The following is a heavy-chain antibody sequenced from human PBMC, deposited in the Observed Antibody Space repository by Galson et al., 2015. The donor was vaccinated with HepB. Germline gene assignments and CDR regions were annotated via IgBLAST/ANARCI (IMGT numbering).Heavy chain of an antibody. CDR1: TFTSNSYD. J-gene: IGHJ4*02. D-gene: IGHD7-27*01. CDR2: ISGNGRNT. CDR3: AKHGGNWELGPYDF. V-gene: IGHV3-23*01. Sequence: SLRLSCAASTFTSNSYDMNWVRQAPGKGLEWVSGISGNGRNTYYADSVRGRFTISRDTSKNTLYLQMNSLRADDTAVYHCAKHGGNWELGPYDFWGQGTPVTVSS.